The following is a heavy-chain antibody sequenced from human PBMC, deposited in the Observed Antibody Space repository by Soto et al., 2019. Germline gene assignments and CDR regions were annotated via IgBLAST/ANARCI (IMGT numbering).Heavy chain of an antibody. CDR2: IYYSGST. Sequence: SETLSLTCTVSGGSISSGGYYWSWIRQHPGKGLEWIGYIYYSGSTYYNPSLKSRVTISVDTSKNQFSLKLSSLRSEDTAVYYCASIFGVVRPHRDAYYYYMDVWGKGTTVTVSS. V-gene: IGHV4-31*03. CDR3: ASIFGVVRPHRDAYYYYMDV. D-gene: IGHD3-3*01. CDR1: GGSISSGGYY. J-gene: IGHJ6*03.